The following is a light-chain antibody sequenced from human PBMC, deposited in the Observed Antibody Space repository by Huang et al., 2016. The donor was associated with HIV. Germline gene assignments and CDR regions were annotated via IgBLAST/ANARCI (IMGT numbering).Light chain of an antibody. Sequence: AIQMTQSPASLSASVGDIVTITCRASQDIGNDLGWYQQRLGKAPKLLVSTASHLQSGVPSRFTGSGSGTHFTLTISGLQPEDFATYYCLQDYTYPWTFGQGTKVEI. CDR1: QDIGND. J-gene: IGKJ1*01. V-gene: IGKV1-6*01. CDR3: LQDYTYPWT. CDR2: TAS.